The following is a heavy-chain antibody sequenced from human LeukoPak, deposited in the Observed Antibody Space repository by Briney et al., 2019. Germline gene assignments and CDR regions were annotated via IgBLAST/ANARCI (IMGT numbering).Heavy chain of an antibody. CDR3: ARAMYSGTWYPFDY. CDR2: ISGSGSST. J-gene: IGHJ4*02. CDR1: GFTFSTYA. V-gene: IGHV3-23*01. D-gene: IGHD6-13*01. Sequence: GRSLRLSCVASGFTFSTYAMSWVRQAPGKGLQWVSGISGSGSSTYYADSVKGRFTISRDNSKNTLYLQMNSLRPEDTAVYSCARAMYSGTWYPFDYWGQGTLVPVSS.